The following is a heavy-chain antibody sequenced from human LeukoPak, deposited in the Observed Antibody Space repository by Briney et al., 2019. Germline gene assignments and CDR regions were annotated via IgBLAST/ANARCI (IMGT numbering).Heavy chain of an antibody. CDR2: ISSSSSYT. J-gene: IGHJ4*02. V-gene: IGHV3-11*06. Sequence: GGSLRLSCAASGFTLSDYYMSWIRQAPGKGLEWVSYISSSSSYTNYADSVNGRFTISRDNAKNSLYLQMNSLRVEDTAVYYCAREFQSSGWSYYCDYWGQGTVVTVSS. CDR1: GFTLSDYY. CDR3: AREFQSSGWSYYCDY. D-gene: IGHD6-19*01.